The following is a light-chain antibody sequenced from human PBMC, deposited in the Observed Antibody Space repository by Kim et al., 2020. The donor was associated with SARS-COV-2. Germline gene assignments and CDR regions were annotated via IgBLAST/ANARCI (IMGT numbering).Light chain of an antibody. Sequence: GQMIIFCSSGSSSTVADNPVRWYQQLPGTAPKLLVYGNGQRPSGVPDRFSGSKSGTSASLAITGLQSGDDGDYFCATWDDSLYGRVFGGGTQLTVL. CDR2: GNG. CDR1: SSTVADNP. CDR3: ATWDDSLYGRV. V-gene: IGLV1-44*01. J-gene: IGLJ3*02.